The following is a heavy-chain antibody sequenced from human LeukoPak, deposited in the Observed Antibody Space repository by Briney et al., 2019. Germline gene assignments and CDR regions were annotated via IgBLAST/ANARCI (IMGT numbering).Heavy chain of an antibody. D-gene: IGHD2-15*01. V-gene: IGHV4-34*01. Sequence: SETLSLTCAVYGGSFSGYYWSWIRQPPGKGLEWIGEINHSGSTNYNPSLKSRVTISVDTSKNQFSLKLSSVTAADTAVYYCASEGGHQPYYFDYWGQGTLVTVSS. CDR2: INHSGST. CDR3: ASEGGHQPYYFDY. CDR1: GGSFSGYY. J-gene: IGHJ4*02.